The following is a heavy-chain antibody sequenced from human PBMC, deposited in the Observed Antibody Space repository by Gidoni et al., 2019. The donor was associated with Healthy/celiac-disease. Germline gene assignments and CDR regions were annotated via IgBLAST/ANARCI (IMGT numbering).Heavy chain of an antibody. J-gene: IGHJ4*02. CDR3: ARDGPYSGSYYFYH. CDR2: INSDGSST. CDR1: GFTFRSYW. Sequence: EVQLVESGGGLVQPGGSLRLFCAASGFTFRSYWMHWVRQAPGKGLVWVSRINSDGSSTSYADSVKGRFTISRDNAKNTLYLQMNSLRAEDTAVYYCARDGPYSGSYYFYHWGQGTLVTVSS. V-gene: IGHV3-74*01. D-gene: IGHD1-26*01.